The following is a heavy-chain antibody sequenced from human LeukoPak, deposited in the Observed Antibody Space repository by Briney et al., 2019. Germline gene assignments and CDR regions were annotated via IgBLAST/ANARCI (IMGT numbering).Heavy chain of an antibody. CDR3: ARGVWSSGWSAYYFDY. D-gene: IGHD6-19*01. CDR2: IYYSGST. V-gene: IGHV4-59*01. CDR1: GGSISGYY. Sequence: SETLSLTCTVSGGSISGYYWSWLRQPPGKGREWIANIYYSGSTNYSPSLRSRVTISVDTSKNQFSLELTSVTAADTAVYYCARGVWSSGWSAYYFDYWGQGTLVTVSS. J-gene: IGHJ4*02.